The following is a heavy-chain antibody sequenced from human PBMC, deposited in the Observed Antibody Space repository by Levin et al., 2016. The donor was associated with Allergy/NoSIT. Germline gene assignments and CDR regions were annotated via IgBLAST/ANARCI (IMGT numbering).Heavy chain of an antibody. CDR2: INPSGGST. J-gene: IGHJ6*02. Sequence: ASVKVSCKASGYTFTSYYMHWVRQAPGQGLEWMGIINPSGGSTSYAQKFQGRVTMTRDTSTSTVYMELSSLRSEDTAVYYCASLIVAGTNYYGMDVWGQGTTVTVSS. D-gene: IGHD6-19*01. CDR1: GYTFTSYY. V-gene: IGHV1-46*01. CDR3: ASLIVAGTNYYGMDV.